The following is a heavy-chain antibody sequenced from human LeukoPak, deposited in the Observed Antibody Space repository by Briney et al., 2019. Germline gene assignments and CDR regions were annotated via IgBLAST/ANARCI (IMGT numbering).Heavy chain of an antibody. CDR2: ISGSGGST. J-gene: IGHJ4*02. CDR3: AKDDYSGYDQTFDY. Sequence: GGPLRLSCAASVFTFSSYAMIWVRQAPGKGVEGVSAISGSGGSTYYADSVKGLFTISRDNSKNMLYLQMNSLRAEDTAVYYCAKDDYSGYDQTFDYWGQGTLVTVSS. CDR1: VFTFSSYA. V-gene: IGHV3-23*01. D-gene: IGHD5-12*01.